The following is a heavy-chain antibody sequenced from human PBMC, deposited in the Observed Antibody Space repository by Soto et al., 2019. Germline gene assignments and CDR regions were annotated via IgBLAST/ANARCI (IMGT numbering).Heavy chain of an antibody. CDR3: ARPYYYDSSGYYPHDAFDI. CDR1: GGTFSSYA. J-gene: IGHJ3*02. V-gene: IGHV1-69*13. Sequence: SVKVSCKASGGTFSSYAISWVRQAPGQGLEWMGGIIPIFGTANYAQKFQGRVTITADESTSTAYMELSSLRSEDTAVYYCARPYYYDSSGYYPHDAFDIWGQGTMVTVSS. D-gene: IGHD3-22*01. CDR2: IIPIFGTA.